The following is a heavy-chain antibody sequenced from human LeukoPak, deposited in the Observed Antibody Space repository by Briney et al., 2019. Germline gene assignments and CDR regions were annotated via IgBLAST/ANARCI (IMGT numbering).Heavy chain of an antibody. CDR1: GFTFSSYA. V-gene: IGHV3-23*01. D-gene: IGHD3-9*01. Sequence: GGSLRLSCAASGFTFSSYAMSWVRQAPGKGLEWVSAISGSGGSTYYADSVKGRFTISRDNSKNTLYLQMNSLRAEDTAVYYCAREQREYDILTGYSARCDYWGQGTLVTVSS. CDR3: AREQREYDILTGYSARCDY. J-gene: IGHJ4*02. CDR2: ISGSGGST.